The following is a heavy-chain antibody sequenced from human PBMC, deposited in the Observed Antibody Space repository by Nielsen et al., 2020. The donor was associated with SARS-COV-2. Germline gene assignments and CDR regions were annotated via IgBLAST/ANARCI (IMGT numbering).Heavy chain of an antibody. Sequence: WIRQPPGKGLEWIGSIYYSGSTYYNPSLKSRVTISVDTSKNQFSLKLSSVTAADTAVYYCARASQYCSSTSCSHGGAYYYYYYMDVWGKGTPVTVSS. J-gene: IGHJ6*03. D-gene: IGHD2-2*01. CDR2: IYYSGST. CDR3: ARASQYCSSTSCSHGGAYYYYYYMDV. V-gene: IGHV4-39*07.